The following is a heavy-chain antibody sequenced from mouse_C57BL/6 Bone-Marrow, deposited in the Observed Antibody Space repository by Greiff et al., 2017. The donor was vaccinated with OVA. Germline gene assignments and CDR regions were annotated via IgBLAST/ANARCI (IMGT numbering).Heavy chain of an antibody. D-gene: IGHD1-1*01. Sequence: EVQVVESGGGLVQSGRSLRLSCATSGFTFSDFYMEWVRQAPGKGLEWIAASRNKANDYTTEYSASVKGRFIVSRDTSQSILYLQMNALRAEDTAIYYCARDALYYYGSSYPFAYWGQGTLVTVSA. CDR2: SRNKANDYTT. V-gene: IGHV7-1*01. J-gene: IGHJ3*01. CDR1: GFTFSDFY. CDR3: ARDALYYYGSSYPFAY.